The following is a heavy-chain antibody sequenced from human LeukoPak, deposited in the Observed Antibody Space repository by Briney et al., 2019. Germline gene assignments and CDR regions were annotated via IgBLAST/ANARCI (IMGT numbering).Heavy chain of an antibody. CDR2: IYHSGNT. D-gene: IGHD3-10*01. J-gene: IGHJ4*02. Sequence: PSETLSLTCAVSGYSISSGYYWGWIRQPPGKGLEWIGSIYHSGNTYYNPSLKSRVTISVDTSKNQFSVKLSSVTAADTAVYCCARQHFYGSGSYFGYWGQGTLVTVSS. V-gene: IGHV4-38-2*01. CDR3: ARQHFYGSGSYFGY. CDR1: GYSISSGYY.